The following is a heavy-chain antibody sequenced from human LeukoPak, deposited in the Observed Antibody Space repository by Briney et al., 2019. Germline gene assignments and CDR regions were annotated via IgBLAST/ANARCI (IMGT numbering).Heavy chain of an antibody. Sequence: ASVKVSCKASGYTFYNFVITWVRQAPGQGLEWMGWISAYNGNTNYAQKFQGRVTMTRDTITSTIYMELSSLRSEDTAVYYCARDIYCSGGSCYPGGYFDYWGQGTLVTVSS. CDR2: ISAYNGNT. J-gene: IGHJ4*02. V-gene: IGHV1-18*01. CDR3: ARDIYCSGGSCYPGGYFDY. CDR1: GYTFYNFV. D-gene: IGHD2-15*01.